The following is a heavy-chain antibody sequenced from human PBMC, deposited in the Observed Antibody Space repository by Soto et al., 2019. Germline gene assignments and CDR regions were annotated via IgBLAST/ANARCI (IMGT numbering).Heavy chain of an antibody. CDR1: GFTFRNQD. Sequence: DVQLLESGGGLVQPGGSLRLTCVGSGFTFRNQDMRWVRQAPGKGLEWVPGISGRGGVTYYADSVKGRFTISRDNSKNTLYLQMNNLRANDTAVYYCAKDRQFRSYYESAGHYNDWGQGTLVTVSS. V-gene: IGHV3-23*01. CDR2: ISGRGGVT. D-gene: IGHD3-22*01. CDR3: AKDRQFRSYYESAGHYND. J-gene: IGHJ4*02.